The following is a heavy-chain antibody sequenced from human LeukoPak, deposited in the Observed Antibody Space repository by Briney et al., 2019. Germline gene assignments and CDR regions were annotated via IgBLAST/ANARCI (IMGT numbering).Heavy chain of an antibody. CDR1: GGTFSSHA. V-gene: IGHV1-69*13. D-gene: IGHD2-8*01. J-gene: IGHJ4*02. CDR3: ASRPCTNGVCYTRSESGPLDY. CDR2: IIPIFGTA. Sequence: GASVKVSCKASGGTFSSHAISWVRQAPGQGLEWMGGIIPIFGTANYAQKFQGRVTITADESTSTAYMELSSLRSEDTAVYYCASRPCTNGVCYTRSESGPLDYWGQGTLVTVSS.